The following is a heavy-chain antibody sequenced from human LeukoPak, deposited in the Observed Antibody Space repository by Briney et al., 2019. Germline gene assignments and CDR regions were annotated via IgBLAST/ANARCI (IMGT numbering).Heavy chain of an antibody. D-gene: IGHD5-18*01. CDR2: ISGSGGST. Sequence: GGSLRLSCAASGFTFSSYGMSWVRQAPGKGLEWVSAISGSGGSTYYADSVKGRFTISRDNAKNSLYLQMNSLRAEDTAVYYCASGGSSSIWENWFDPWGQGTLVTVSS. J-gene: IGHJ5*02. CDR1: GFTFSSYG. CDR3: ASGGSSSIWENWFDP. V-gene: IGHV3-23*01.